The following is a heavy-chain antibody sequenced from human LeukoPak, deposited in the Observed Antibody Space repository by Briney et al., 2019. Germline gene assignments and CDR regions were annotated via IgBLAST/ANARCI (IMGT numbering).Heavy chain of an antibody. CDR3: ARDLGYSYGLVDAFDI. CDR2: MNLYSGGR. Sequence: ASVKVSCKASGYTVTGYYMNWVRLAPGPGLEWMVRMNLYSGGRTYAKKFQGRVNMPRDTSISTAYMELSRLRSDDTAVYYCARDLGYSYGLVDAFDIWGQGKMVTVSS. V-gene: IGHV1-2*02. D-gene: IGHD5-18*01. J-gene: IGHJ3*02. CDR1: GYTVTGYY.